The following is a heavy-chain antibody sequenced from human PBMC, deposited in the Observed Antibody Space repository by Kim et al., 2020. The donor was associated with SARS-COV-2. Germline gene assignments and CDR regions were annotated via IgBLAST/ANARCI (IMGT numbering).Heavy chain of an antibody. J-gene: IGHJ3*02. CDR3: ARAPANYYDTPWSDI. D-gene: IGHD3-22*01. V-gene: IGHV3-20*03. Sequence: ESVKGRFTISRDNAKNSLYLQMNSLRAEDTAFYYCARAPANYYDTPWSDIWGQGTMVTVSS.